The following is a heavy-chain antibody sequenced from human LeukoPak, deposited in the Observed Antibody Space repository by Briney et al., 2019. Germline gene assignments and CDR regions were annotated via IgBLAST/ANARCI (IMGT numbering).Heavy chain of an antibody. D-gene: IGHD2-2*01. Sequence: PSETLSLTCAVSGGSISSGGYSWSWIRQPPGKGLEWIGYIYHSGSTYYNPSLKSRVTTSVDRSKNQFSLKLSSVTAADTAVYYCARDQRRLSAFDIWGQGTMVTVSS. CDR1: GGSISSGGYS. CDR3: ARDQRRLSAFDI. CDR2: IYHSGST. J-gene: IGHJ3*02. V-gene: IGHV4-30-2*01.